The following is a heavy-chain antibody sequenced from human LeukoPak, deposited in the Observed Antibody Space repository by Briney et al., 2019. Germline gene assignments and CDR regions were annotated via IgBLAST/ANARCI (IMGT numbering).Heavy chain of an antibody. Sequence: PGGSLRLSCAASGFTFSSYGMHWVRQAPGKGLEWVAVIWYDGSNKYYADSVKGRFTISRDNSKNTLYLQMSSLRAEDTAVYYCARGYYYDSSGYLPYFDYWGQGTLVTVSS. CDR3: ARGYYYDSSGYLPYFDY. J-gene: IGHJ4*02. CDR2: IWYDGSNK. V-gene: IGHV3-33*01. CDR1: GFTFSSYG. D-gene: IGHD3-22*01.